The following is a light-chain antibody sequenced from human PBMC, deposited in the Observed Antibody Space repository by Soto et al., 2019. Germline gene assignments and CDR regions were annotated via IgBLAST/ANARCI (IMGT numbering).Light chain of an antibody. CDR3: YSAADNNPV. J-gene: IGLJ2*01. V-gene: IGLV3-27*01. Sequence: SYELTQPSSVSVSPGQTARITCSGDVLAKKYARWFQQKPGQAPVLVIYKDSERPPGIPERFSGSSSGTTVTLTISGAQVEDEADYYCYSAADNNPVFGGGTKLTVL. CDR1: VLAKKY. CDR2: KDS.